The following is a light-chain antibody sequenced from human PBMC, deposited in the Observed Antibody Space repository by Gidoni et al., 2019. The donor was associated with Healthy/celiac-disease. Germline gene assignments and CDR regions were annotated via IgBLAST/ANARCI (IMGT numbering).Light chain of an antibody. J-gene: IGLJ3*02. CDR2: SNN. Sequence: QSVLTQPPSASGTPGQRVTISVSGSSSNIGSNTVNWYQQLPGTAPKLLIYSNNQRPSGVPDRFSGSKSGTSASLAISGLQSEDEADYYCAAWDDSLNGLVFGGGTKLTVL. V-gene: IGLV1-44*01. CDR1: SSNIGSNT. CDR3: AAWDDSLNGLV.